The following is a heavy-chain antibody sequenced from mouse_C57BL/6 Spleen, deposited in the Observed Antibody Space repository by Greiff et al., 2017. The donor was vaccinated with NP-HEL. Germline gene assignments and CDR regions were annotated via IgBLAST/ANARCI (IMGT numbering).Heavy chain of an antibody. J-gene: IGHJ1*03. V-gene: IGHV1-62-2*01. CDR1: GYTFTEYT. CDR3: ARREEDYSNYWYFDV. D-gene: IGHD2-5*01. CDR2: FYPGSGSI. Sequence: VQLQQSGAELAKPGASVKLSCKASGYTFTEYTIHWVKQRSGQGLEWIGWFYPGSGSIKYNEKFNDKAILTAKNSSSTVYMELSRLTSEKSAVYFCARREEDYSNYWYFDVWGTAATVTVSS.